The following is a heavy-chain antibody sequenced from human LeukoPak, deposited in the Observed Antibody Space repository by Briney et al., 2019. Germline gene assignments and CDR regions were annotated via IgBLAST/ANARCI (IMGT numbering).Heavy chain of an antibody. V-gene: IGHV3-48*01. CDR2: ISSSSSTI. D-gene: IGHD2-2*01. J-gene: IGHJ4*02. CDR1: GFTFSSYA. CDR3: ARDRAQVVPAAPFDY. Sequence: TGGSLRLSCAASGFTFSSYAMNWVRQAPGKGLEWVSYISSSSSTIYYADSVKGRFTISRDNAKNSLYLQMNSLRAEDTAVYYCARDRAQVVPAAPFDYWGQGTLVTVSS.